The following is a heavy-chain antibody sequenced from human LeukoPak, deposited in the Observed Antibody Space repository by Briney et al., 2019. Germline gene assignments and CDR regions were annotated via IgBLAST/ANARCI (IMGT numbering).Heavy chain of an antibody. Sequence: GGSLRLSCAASGFTFSSYSMTWVRQAPGKGLEWVSSISSSSSYIYYADSVKGRFTISRDNAKNSLYLQMNSLRAEDTAVYYCARGSEGYCSGGGCYYGMDVWGQGTTVTVSS. CDR2: ISSSSSYI. CDR3: ARGSEGYCSGGGCYYGMDV. V-gene: IGHV3-21*01. J-gene: IGHJ6*01. CDR1: GFTFSSYS. D-gene: IGHD2-15*01.